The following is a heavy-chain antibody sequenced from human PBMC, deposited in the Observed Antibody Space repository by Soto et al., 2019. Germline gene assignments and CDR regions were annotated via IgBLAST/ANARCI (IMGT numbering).Heavy chain of an antibody. CDR1: GYTFTDHF. Sequence: ASVKVSCKVSGYTFTDHFFHWVRQAPGQGLEWMGCIDPNSGGTKYAQEFQGRVTMTRDTSISTVNMELSRLRFDDTAVYYCARGGGRYNNEYRGLGTLVTVSS. CDR2: IDPNSGGT. J-gene: IGHJ4*02. V-gene: IGHV1-2*02. CDR3: ARGGGRYNNEY. D-gene: IGHD1-20*01.